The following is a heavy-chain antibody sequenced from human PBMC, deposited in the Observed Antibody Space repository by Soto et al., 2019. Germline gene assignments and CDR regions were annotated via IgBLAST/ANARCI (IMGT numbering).Heavy chain of an antibody. J-gene: IGHJ5*02. CDR1: GFTFTTYW. V-gene: IGHV3-7*03. CDR2: IRQDGGAQ. Sequence: GGSLRLSCVASGFTFTTYWMSWVRQAPGKGLQWVANIRQDGGAQYYVDSVKGRFTISRDNAKNSVYLQMDSLRVEDTAVYYCVRGGHGSGSYLGSSWGXGILVTVSS. CDR3: VRGGHGSGSYLGSS. D-gene: IGHD3-10*01.